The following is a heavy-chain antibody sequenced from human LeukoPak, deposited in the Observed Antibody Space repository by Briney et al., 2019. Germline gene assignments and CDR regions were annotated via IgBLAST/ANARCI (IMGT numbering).Heavy chain of an antibody. Sequence: GGSLRLSCAASGFTFSGSAMHWVRQASGKGLEWVGRIRSKANSYATAYAASVKGRFTISRDDPKNTAYLQMNSLKTEDTSVYYCTRLLAVAGADYWGQGTLVTVSS. J-gene: IGHJ4*02. CDR3: TRLLAVAGADY. D-gene: IGHD6-19*01. V-gene: IGHV3-73*01. CDR2: IRSKANSYAT. CDR1: GFTFSGSA.